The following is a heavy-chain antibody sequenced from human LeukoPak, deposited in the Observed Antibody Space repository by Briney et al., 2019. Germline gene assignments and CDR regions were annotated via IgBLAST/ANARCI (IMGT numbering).Heavy chain of an antibody. V-gene: IGHV1-18*01. D-gene: IGHD5-18*01. CDR1: GYTFTSHG. Sequence: ASVTVSCKASGYTFTSHGISWVRQAPGQGLEWMGWISAYNGNTNYAQKPQGRVTMTTDTSTSTAYMELRSLRSDDTAVYYCARDLSTYGYPYWGQGTLVTVSS. CDR3: ARDLSTYGYPY. J-gene: IGHJ4*02. CDR2: ISAYNGNT.